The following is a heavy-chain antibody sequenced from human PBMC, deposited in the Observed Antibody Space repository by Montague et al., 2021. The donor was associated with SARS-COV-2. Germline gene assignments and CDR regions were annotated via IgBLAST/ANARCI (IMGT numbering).Heavy chain of an antibody. J-gene: IGHJ4*02. CDR2: IYHSGST. V-gene: IGHV4-4*02. CDR1: GGSISSSNW. CDR3: AREVRGRIVVVIAIPYYYFDY. D-gene: IGHD2-21*01. Sequence: SETLSLTCAVSGGSISSSNWWSWVRQPPGKGLEWIGEIYHSGSTNYNPSLKSRVTISVDKSKNQFSLKLSSVTAADTAVYYCAREVRGRIVVVIAIPYYYFDYWGQGTLVTVSS.